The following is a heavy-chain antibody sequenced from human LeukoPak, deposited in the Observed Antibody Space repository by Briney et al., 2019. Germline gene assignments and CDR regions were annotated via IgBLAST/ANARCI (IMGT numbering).Heavy chain of an antibody. V-gene: IGHV1-69*05. J-gene: IGHJ6*03. CDR1: GGTFSSYA. CDR2: IIPIFGTA. D-gene: IGHD6-19*01. CDR3: ARVRSSLRYYYMDV. Sequence: GASVKVSCKASGGTFSSYAISWVRQAPGQGLEWMGRIIPIFGTANYAQKFQGRVTITRNTSISTAYMELSSLRSEDTAVYYCARVRSSLRYYYMDVWGKGTTVTVSS.